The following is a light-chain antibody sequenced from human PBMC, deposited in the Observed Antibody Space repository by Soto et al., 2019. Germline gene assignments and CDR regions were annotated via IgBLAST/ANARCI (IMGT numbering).Light chain of an antibody. CDR2: DVS. CDR3: QQYNSYSGM. V-gene: IGKV1-5*01. J-gene: IGKJ1*01. CDR1: QSIGDS. Sequence: DIQMTQSPSTLSASVGDRVTITCRASQSIGDSLAWYQQKPGKAPYLLISDVSSLERGVPSRFSGSGSGTEFTLTISSLQPDDFASYYCQQYNSYSGMFGQGTKVDIK.